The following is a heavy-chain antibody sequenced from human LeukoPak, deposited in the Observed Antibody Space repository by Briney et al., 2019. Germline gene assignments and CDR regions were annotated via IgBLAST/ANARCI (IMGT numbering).Heavy chain of an antibody. CDR2: IRSKTYGGTT. V-gene: IGHV3-49*04. CDR1: GFTFGDYA. J-gene: IGHJ4*02. CDR3: TRGRNGYETASDY. D-gene: IGHD5-12*01. Sequence: GGSLRLSCTASGFTFGDYAMTWVRQAPGKGLEWVGFIRSKTYGGTTEYAASVKGRFTISRDDSKSIAYLQMNSLKTEDTAVYYCTRGRNGYETASDYWGQGILVTVSS.